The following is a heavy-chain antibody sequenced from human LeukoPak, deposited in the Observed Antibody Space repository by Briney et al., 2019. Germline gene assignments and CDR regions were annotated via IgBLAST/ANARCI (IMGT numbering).Heavy chain of an antibody. D-gene: IGHD3-22*01. CDR3: ARDSYYDSSGYYYLDY. Sequence: GGSLRLSCAASGFTFSNYWMSWVRQAPGKGLEWVANIKQDGSEKYYVDSVKGRFTISRDHAKNSLFLQMNSLRAEDTAVYYCARDSYYDSSGYYYLDYWGQGTLVTVSS. CDR1: GFTFSNYW. V-gene: IGHV3-7*01. CDR2: IKQDGSEK. J-gene: IGHJ4*02.